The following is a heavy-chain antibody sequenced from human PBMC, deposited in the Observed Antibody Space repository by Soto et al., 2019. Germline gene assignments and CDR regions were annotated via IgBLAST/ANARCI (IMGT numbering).Heavy chain of an antibody. V-gene: IGHV3-23*01. CDR2: IVGSGGST. CDR3: AKVAGYCSGTSCQSAFDI. Sequence: GGSLRLSCAASGFTFSSFVMSWVRQAPGRGLEWVSLIVGSGGSTHYADSVKGRFTISRDNSKNTLYLQMNSLRAEDTAVYYCAKVAGYCSGTSCQSAFDIWGRGTMVTVSS. CDR1: GFTFSSFV. J-gene: IGHJ3*02. D-gene: IGHD2-2*01.